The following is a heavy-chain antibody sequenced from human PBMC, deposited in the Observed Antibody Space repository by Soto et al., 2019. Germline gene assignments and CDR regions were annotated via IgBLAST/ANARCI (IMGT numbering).Heavy chain of an antibody. D-gene: IGHD3-9*01. V-gene: IGHV2-5*02. Sequence: QITLKESGPTLVRPTQTLTLTCAFSGFSLSTSGVGVGWIRQPPGKALEWLAVIYWDDSKHYSPSLRSRLNITNDTSKNQVFLTMTNMDPMDTGTYYCAHKCPDDWPLDYWGQGTLVTVSS. J-gene: IGHJ4*02. CDR3: AHKCPDDWPLDY. CDR2: IYWDDSK. CDR1: GFSLSTSGVG.